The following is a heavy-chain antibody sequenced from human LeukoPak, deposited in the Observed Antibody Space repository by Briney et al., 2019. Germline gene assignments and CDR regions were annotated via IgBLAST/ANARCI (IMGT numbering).Heavy chain of an antibody. Sequence: PGRSLRLSCAASGFTFSSYAMHWVRQAPGKWLEWVAVISYDGSYKYYADSVKGRFTISRDNSKNTLYLQMNSLRAEDTAVYYCARDLRRGYSYGYYFDYWGQGTLVTVSS. CDR1: GFTFSSYA. J-gene: IGHJ4*02. D-gene: IGHD5-18*01. V-gene: IGHV3-30*04. CDR2: ISYDGSYK. CDR3: ARDLRRGYSYGYYFDY.